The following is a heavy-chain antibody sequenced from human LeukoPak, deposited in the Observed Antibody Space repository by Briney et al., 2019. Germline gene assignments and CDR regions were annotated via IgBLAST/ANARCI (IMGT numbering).Heavy chain of an antibody. CDR2: IYTSGST. CDR1: GGSISSYY. J-gene: IGHJ3*02. V-gene: IGHV4-4*07. Sequence: SETLSLTCTVSGGSISSYYWNWIRQPAGKGLEWIGRIYTSGSTNYNPSLKSRVTISVDKSKNQFSLKLSSVTAADTAVYYCARDLPDIVATDADAFDIWGQGTMVTVS. D-gene: IGHD5-12*01. CDR3: ARDLPDIVATDADAFDI.